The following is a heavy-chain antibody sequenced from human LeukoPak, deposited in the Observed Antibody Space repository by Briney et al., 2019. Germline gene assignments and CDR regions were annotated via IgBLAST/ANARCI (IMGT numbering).Heavy chain of an antibody. Sequence: VASVKVSCKASGYTFTSYGISWVRHAPGPGLEWMGWISAYNGNTNYAQKLQGRVTMTTDTSTSTAYMELRSLRSDDTAVYYCARANYYDDSSGPFSYWGQGTLVTVSS. CDR1: GYTFTSYG. D-gene: IGHD3-22*01. CDR3: ARANYYDDSSGPFSY. CDR2: ISAYNGNT. V-gene: IGHV1-18*01. J-gene: IGHJ4*02.